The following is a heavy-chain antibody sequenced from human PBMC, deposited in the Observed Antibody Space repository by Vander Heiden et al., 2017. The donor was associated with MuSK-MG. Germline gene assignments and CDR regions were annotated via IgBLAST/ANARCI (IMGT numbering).Heavy chain of an antibody. J-gene: IGHJ6*03. CDR2: INPNSGGT. V-gene: IGHV1-2*02. Sequence: QVQLVQSGAEVKKPGASVKVPCKASGYTFTGYYMHWVRQAPGQGLEWMGWINPNSGGTNYAQKFQGRVTMTRDTSISTAYMELSRLRSDDTAVYYCARDIGDPHYYYYYMDVWGKGTTVTVSS. D-gene: IGHD3-16*01. CDR1: GYTFTGYY. CDR3: ARDIGDPHYYYYYMDV.